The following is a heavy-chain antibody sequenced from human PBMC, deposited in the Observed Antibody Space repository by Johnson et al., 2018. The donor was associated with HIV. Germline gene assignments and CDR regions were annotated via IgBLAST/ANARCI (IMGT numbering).Heavy chain of an antibody. D-gene: IGHD6-13*01. CDR2: ISYDGSEK. J-gene: IGHJ3*02. CDR3: AKEGSIAAAGNDAFDI. Sequence: QVQLVESGGGLIQPGGSLRLSCAASGFTFSSYGMHWVRQAAGKGLEWVAVISYDGSEKYYVDSVKGRFTISRDNAKNSLYVQMNSLRAEDTAVYYCAKEGSIAAAGNDAFDIWGQGTMVTVSS. V-gene: IGHV3-33*03. CDR1: GFTFSSYG.